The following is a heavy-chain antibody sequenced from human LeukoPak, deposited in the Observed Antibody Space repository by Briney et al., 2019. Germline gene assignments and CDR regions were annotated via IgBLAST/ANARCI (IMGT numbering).Heavy chain of an antibody. CDR1: GFTFSSYW. D-gene: IGHD2-2*02. CDR2: INSDGSGT. J-gene: IGHJ3*02. CDR3: PKYTFSLRFHDSFDI. Sequence: PGGSLRLSCAASGFTFSSYWMHWVRQAPGKGLVWVSRINSDGSGTNYADSVKGRFTISRDNAKNTLYLQMNSLRAEDTAIYYCPKYTFSLRFHDSFDIWGQGTMVTVSS. V-gene: IGHV3-74*01.